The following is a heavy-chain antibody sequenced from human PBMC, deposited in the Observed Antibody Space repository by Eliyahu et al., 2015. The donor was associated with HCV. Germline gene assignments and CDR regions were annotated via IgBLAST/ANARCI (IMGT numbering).Heavy chain of an antibody. J-gene: IGHJ6*03. V-gene: IGHV3-15*01. CDR1: GLGFSNAW. Sequence: EVQLVESGGGLVKPGGSLRLSCAASGLGFSNAWMSWVRXAPGWGVEWVGRIKSKTNGGTTDYAAPVKGRFTISRDDSESTLSLQMNSLKIEDTAVYYCATGPLGYCSGGDCYGDDYFYYYYMDVWGKGTTVTVSS. D-gene: IGHD2-15*01. CDR2: IKSKTNGGTT. CDR3: ATGPLGYCSGGDCYGDDYFYYYYMDV.